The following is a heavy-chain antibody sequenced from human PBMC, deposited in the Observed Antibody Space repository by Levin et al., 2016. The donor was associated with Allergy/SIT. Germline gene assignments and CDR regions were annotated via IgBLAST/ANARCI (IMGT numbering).Heavy chain of an antibody. Sequence: WIRQPPGKGLEWVSVIYSGGSTYYADSVKGRFTISRDNSKNTLYLQMNSLRAEDTAVYYCAREAAYSSSWYVDYWGQGTLVTVSS. D-gene: IGHD6-13*01. V-gene: IGHV3-66*01. J-gene: IGHJ4*02. CDR3: AREAAYSSSWYVDY. CDR2: IYSGGST.